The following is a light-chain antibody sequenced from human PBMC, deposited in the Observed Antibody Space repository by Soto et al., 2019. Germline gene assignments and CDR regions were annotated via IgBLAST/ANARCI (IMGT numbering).Light chain of an antibody. J-gene: IGKJ4*01. V-gene: IGKV3-11*01. CDR2: DAS. CDR1: QSVSSY. CDR3: QQRSNWPGT. Sequence: EIVLTQSPATLSLSPGERATLSCRASQSVSSYLAWYQQKPGQAPRLLIYDASNRATGIPARFSGSGSGTDFTLTISSLEPEDFAVYYCQQRSNWPGTCGGGTKV.